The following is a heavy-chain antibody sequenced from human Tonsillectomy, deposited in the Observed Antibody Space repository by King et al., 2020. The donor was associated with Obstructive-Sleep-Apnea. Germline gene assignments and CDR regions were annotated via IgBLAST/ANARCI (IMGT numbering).Heavy chain of an antibody. CDR1: GYTFTGYY. J-gene: IGHJ4*02. CDR2: INPNSGGT. CDR3: ARVLSVEDYDFLTGTPGDS. V-gene: IGHV1-2*02. Sequence: VQLVESGAEVKKPGASVKVSCKASGYTFTGYYMHWVRQAPGQGLEWMGWINPNSGGTHYAQKFQGRVTMTRDTSISTAYMELSRLRSDDTAVYYCARVLSVEDYDFLTGTPGDSGGPGTLVTFPS. D-gene: IGHD3-9*01.